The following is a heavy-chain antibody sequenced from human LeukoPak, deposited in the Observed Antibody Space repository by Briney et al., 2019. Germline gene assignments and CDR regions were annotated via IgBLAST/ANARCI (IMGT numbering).Heavy chain of an antibody. D-gene: IGHD3-9*01. CDR3: ARDLVGLRYFAAGAY. Sequence: GGSLRLSCAASGFTFSSYSMNWVRQAPGKGLEWVSYISSSSSTIYYADSVKGRFTISRDNAKNSLYLQMNSLRAEDTAVYYCARDLVGLRYFAAGAYWGQGTLVTVSS. J-gene: IGHJ4*02. CDR2: ISSSSSTI. V-gene: IGHV3-48*01. CDR1: GFTFSSYS.